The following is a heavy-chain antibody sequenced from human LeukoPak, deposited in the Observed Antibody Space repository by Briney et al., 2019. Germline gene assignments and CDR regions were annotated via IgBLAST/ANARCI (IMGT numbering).Heavy chain of an antibody. Sequence: SETLSLTCTVSGGSISSSSYYWGWIRQPPGKGLEWIGSIYYSGSTYYNPSLKSRVTISVDRSKNQFSLKLSSVTAADTAVYYCARETGYSYGYTRDYWGQGTLVTVSS. CDR1: GGSISSSSYY. V-gene: IGHV4-39*07. CDR3: ARETGYSYGYTRDY. CDR2: IYYSGST. D-gene: IGHD5-18*01. J-gene: IGHJ4*02.